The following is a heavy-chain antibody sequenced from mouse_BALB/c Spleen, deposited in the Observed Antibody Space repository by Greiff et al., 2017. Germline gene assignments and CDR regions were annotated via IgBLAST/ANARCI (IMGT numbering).Heavy chain of an antibody. D-gene: IGHD2-1*01. CDR1: GFTFSSYA. Sequence: EVKVEESGGGLVKPGGSLKLSCAASGFTFSSYAMSWVRQTPEKRLEWVASISSGGSTYYPDSVKGRFTISRDNARNILYLQMSSLRSEDTAVYYCARSGGNYVLDYWGQGTTLTVSS. CDR2: ISSGGST. J-gene: IGHJ2*01. CDR3: ARSGGNYVLDY. V-gene: IGHV5-6-5*01.